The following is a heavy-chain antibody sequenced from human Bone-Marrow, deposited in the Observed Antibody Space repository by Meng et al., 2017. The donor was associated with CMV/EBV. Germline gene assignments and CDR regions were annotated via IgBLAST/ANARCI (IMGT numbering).Heavy chain of an antibody. D-gene: IGHD2/OR15-2a*01. CDR1: GFTFSSYS. V-gene: IGHV3-21*01. CDR2: IISSSSYI. Sequence: AGSLRLSCAASGFTFSSYSMNWVRQAQEKGLEWVSAIISSSSYIYYADSVKGRITIAKENAKNSLYLQRNSLRAEDTAVYYVARDFSYFDYWGQGTRVTVSS. J-gene: IGHJ4*02. CDR3: ARDFSYFDY.